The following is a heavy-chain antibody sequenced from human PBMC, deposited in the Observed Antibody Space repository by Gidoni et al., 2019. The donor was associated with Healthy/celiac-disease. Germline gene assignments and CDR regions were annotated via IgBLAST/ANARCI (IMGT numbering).Heavy chain of an antibody. CDR1: GYIFTGYY. D-gene: IGHD1-26*01. CDR3: ARDGGSENTFDI. V-gene: IGHV1-2*02. CDR2: INPNSVGT. J-gene: IGHJ3*02. Sequence: QVQLVQSGAELKKPGASVTVSCMASGYIFTGYYMHWVRQAPGQGLEWMGWINPNSVGTNYAQKFQGRVTMTRDTSISTVYMELSRLRSDDTAVYYCARDGGSENTFDIWGQGTMVTVSS.